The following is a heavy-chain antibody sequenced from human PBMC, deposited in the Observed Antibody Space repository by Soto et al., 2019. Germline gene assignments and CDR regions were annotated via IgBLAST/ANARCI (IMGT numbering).Heavy chain of an antibody. CDR3: AHSRCGGDCLQSYSSHYFYGMDV. V-gene: IGHV2-5*02. CDR1: GFSLSTGGVG. CDR2: IYWDDDK. J-gene: IGHJ6*02. Sequence: QIPLKESGPTLVKPTQTLTLTCTISGFSLSTGGVGVGWIRQPPGKALEWLALIYWDDDKRYSPSLKSRLTIAKDTSKNQVVLTMTNMDPVDTATYYCAHSRCGGDCLQSYSSHYFYGMDVWGQGTTVTVSS. D-gene: IGHD2-21*02.